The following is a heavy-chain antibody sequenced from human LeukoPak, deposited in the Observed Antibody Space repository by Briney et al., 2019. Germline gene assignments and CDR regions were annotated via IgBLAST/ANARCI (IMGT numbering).Heavy chain of an antibody. CDR1: GFTFSSYS. CDR3: ARVWDYPFDY. D-gene: IGHD1-7*01. CDR2: ISSSSTNI. V-gene: IGHV3-21*01. J-gene: IGHJ4*01. Sequence: GGSLSLSCAASGFTFSSYSMIWLRQAPGMERKWVSSISSSSTNIYHTHSVTGRFTISRDNAKSSLYLQMNSLRAEDTAVYYCARVWDYPFDYWGEGSLVTVSS.